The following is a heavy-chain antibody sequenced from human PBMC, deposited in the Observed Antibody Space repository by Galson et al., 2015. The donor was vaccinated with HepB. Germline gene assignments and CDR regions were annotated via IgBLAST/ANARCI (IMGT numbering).Heavy chain of an antibody. CDR1: RFTFSSYG. V-gene: IGHV3-30*04. Sequence: SLRLSCAASRFTFSSYGMHWVRQAPDKGLEWVAVISYEGSNKDYAGSVKGRFIISRDNSKNTLYLQMSSLRTEDTAVYYCARVLSGSYLVDYWGQGTLVTVSS. D-gene: IGHD1-26*01. CDR2: ISYEGSNK. J-gene: IGHJ4*02. CDR3: ARVLSGSYLVDY.